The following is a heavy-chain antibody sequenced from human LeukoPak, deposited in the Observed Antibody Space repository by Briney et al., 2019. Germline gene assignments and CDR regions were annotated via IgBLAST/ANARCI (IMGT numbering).Heavy chain of an antibody. CDR1: GYSLSSGFY. V-gene: IGHV4-38-2*02. J-gene: IGHJ4*02. CDR3: ARHGEYYFDY. Sequence: SETLSLTCTVSGYSLSSGFYWGWIRQPPGKGLEWIATMFHSGSTYYNPSLESRVTISMDTSKNQFSLRLSTVTAADTALYYCARHGEYYFDYWGQGTLVTVSS. CDR2: MFHSGST. D-gene: IGHD3-10*01.